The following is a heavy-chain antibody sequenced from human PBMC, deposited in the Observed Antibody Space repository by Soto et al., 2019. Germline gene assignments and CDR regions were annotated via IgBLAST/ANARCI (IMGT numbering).Heavy chain of an antibody. D-gene: IGHD3-10*01. V-gene: IGHV3-21*01. Sequence: GGSLRLSCAASGFTFSSYSMNWVRQAPGKGLEWVSSISSSSSYIYYADSVKGRFTISRDNAKNSLYLQMNSLRAEDTAVYYCARDGITMVRGVIIPRNYYYYYMDVWGKGTTVTVSS. CDR1: GFTFSSYS. CDR2: ISSSSSYI. CDR3: ARDGITMVRGVIIPRNYYYYYMDV. J-gene: IGHJ6*03.